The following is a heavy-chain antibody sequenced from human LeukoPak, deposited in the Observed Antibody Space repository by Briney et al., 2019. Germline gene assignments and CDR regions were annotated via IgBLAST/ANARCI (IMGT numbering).Heavy chain of an antibody. CDR1: GFSVSSNY. D-gene: IGHD3-9*01. Sequence: GGSLRLSCAASGFSVSSNYMSWVRPAPGKGLEWVSVIYSVTSTYYADSVNGRFTISRDDSKNTVDLQMNSLRAEDTAMYYCARGSLLRYFDWPDWGQGILVTVSS. CDR2: IYSVTST. CDR3: ARGSLLRYFDWPD. J-gene: IGHJ4*02. V-gene: IGHV3-53*01.